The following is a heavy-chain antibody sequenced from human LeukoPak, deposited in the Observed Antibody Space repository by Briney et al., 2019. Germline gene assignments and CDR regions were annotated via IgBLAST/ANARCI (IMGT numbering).Heavy chain of an antibody. CDR1: GGTFSSYA. D-gene: IGHD5-24*01. J-gene: IGHJ3*02. CDR2: IIPILGTA. CDR3: AREGWLQSDAFDI. Sequence: SVKVSCKASGGTFSSYAISWVRQAPGQGLEWMGGIIPILGTANYAQKFQGRVTITADESTSTAYMELSSLRSEDTAVYYCAREGWLQSDAFDIWGQGTMVTVSS. V-gene: IGHV1-69*01.